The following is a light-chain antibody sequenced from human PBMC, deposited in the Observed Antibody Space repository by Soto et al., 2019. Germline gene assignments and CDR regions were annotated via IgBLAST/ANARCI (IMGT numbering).Light chain of an antibody. CDR2: DAS. J-gene: IGKJ1*01. CDR1: QSISSW. CDR3: QQYNTYST. V-gene: IGKV1-5*02. Sequence: DIQMTKSPSTLSACVGDRVPIICRASQSISSWLAWYQQKPGKAPKLLIYDASSLESGVPSRFSGSGSGTEFTLTISSLQTDDFATYYCQQYNTYSTFGQGTMVDIK.